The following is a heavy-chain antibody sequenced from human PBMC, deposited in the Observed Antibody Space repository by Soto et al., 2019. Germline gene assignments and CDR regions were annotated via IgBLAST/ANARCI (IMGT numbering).Heavy chain of an antibody. V-gene: IGHV1-2*02. CDR2: INPQSGLT. CDR1: GYTFTDYY. CDR3: ARRDRSGSFDY. Sequence: QVQLVQSGAEAKKPGASVKVSCKASGYTFTDYYIHWVRLAPGQGLDWMGWINPQSGLTSHAQNLRGRFTMTRDTSISTVYMELNRLTSDDRAIYYCARRDRSGSFDYLGQGTQVTVSS. D-gene: IGHD5-12*01. J-gene: IGHJ4*02.